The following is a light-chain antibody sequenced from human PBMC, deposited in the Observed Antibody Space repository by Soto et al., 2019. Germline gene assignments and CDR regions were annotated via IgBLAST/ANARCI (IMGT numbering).Light chain of an antibody. CDR3: QQYRDSPST. CDR2: GVS. Sequence: EIVLTQSRGTLSLSPGERATLSCGASQTVGNTYLAWYQQKPGLAPRLLIYGVSNRAAGIPDRFSGSGSETDFTLTISRLEPEDSAVYYCQQYRDSPSTFGPGTKLEIK. CDR1: QTVGNTY. J-gene: IGKJ2*01. V-gene: IGKV3-20*01.